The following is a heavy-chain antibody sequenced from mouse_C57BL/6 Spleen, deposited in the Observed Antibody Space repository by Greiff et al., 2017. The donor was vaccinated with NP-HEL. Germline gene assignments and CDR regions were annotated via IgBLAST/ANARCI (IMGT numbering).Heavy chain of an antibody. V-gene: IGHV5-16*01. CDR3: ARERGGYGNYGGFDY. CDR2: INYDGSST. Sequence: EVKLVESEGGLVQPGSSMKLSCTASGFTFSDYYMAWVRQVPEKGLEWVANINYDGSSTYYLDSLKSRFIISRDNAKNILYLQMSSLKSEDTATYYCARERGGYGNYGGFDYWGQGTTLTVSS. J-gene: IGHJ2*01. CDR1: GFTFSDYY. D-gene: IGHD2-10*02.